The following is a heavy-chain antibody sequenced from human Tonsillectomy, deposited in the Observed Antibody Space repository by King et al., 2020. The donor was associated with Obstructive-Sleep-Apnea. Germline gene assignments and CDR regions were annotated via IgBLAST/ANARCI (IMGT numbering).Heavy chain of an antibody. CDR3: ARGSGYCSGGSCKIDS. D-gene: IGHD2-15*01. Sequence: LQLQESGPGLVKPSETLSLTCTVSSASIRSSSYYWGWIRQPPGKGRGWIGSIYYSGSTYYNPSLKSRITISVDASKNQFSLKLSFVTAADTAVYYCARGSGYCSGGSCKIDSWGRGTLVTVSS. J-gene: IGHJ4*02. CDR2: IYYSGST. V-gene: IGHV4-39*07. CDR1: SASIRSSSYY.